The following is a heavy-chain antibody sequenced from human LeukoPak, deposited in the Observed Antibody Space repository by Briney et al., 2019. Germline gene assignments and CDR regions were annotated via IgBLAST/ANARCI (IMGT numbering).Heavy chain of an antibody. D-gene: IGHD3-10*01. CDR3: ARSITMVRGVFDY. J-gene: IGHJ4*02. CDR2: IYYSGST. Sequence: PSETLSFTCTVSGGSISSGDYYWSWIGQPPGKGLEWIGYIYYSGSTYYNPSLKSRVTISVDTSKNQFSLKLSSVTAADTAVYYCARSITMVRGVFDYWGQGTLVAVSS. V-gene: IGHV4-30-4*01. CDR1: GGSISSGDYY.